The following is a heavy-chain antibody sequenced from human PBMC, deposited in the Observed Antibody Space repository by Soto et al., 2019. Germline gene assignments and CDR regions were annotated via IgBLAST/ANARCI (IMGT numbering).Heavy chain of an antibody. D-gene: IGHD2-21*01. CDR2: IHHSGST. CDR1: GGSISSSNW. J-gene: IGHJ5*02. V-gene: IGHV4-4*02. CDR3: VREAWLLNH. Sequence: QVQLQESGPGLVKPSGTLSLTCAVSGGSISSSNWWSWVRQSPGKGLEWIGEIHHSGSTNYNPSLKSRVTLSVDKSRNHFSLSTNSVSAKVTAVYYCVREAWLLNHWGQGTLVTVFS.